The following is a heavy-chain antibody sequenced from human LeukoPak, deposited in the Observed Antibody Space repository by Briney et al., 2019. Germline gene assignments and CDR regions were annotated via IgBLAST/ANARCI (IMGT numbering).Heavy chain of an antibody. D-gene: IGHD3-10*01. CDR1: GFTFSSYA. V-gene: IGHV3-23*01. J-gene: IGHJ4*02. CDR2: ICGSGGTK. CDR3: AKGRWSGELIPFDY. Sequence: PGGSLRLSCAASGFTFSSYAMSWVRQAPGKGLEWVSGICGSGGTKYYADSVKRRFTISRDNYKNTLYLQMNSRRAEHTAVYYSAKGRWSGELIPFDYWGQGTLVSVSS.